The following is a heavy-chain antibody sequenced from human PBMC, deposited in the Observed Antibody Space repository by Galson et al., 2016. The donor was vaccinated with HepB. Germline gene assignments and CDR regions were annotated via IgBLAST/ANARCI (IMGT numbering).Heavy chain of an antibody. CDR3: AKSSVLVATRLLYFDV. Sequence: SLRLSCAVSGFPFSNYDMRWVRQTPEKGLEWVSGISASGSDTYYTHSVRGRFTISRDNSKNTLFLQMNSLTAEDTAVYYCAKSSVLVATRLLYFDVWGRGTRVTVSS. V-gene: IGHV3-23*01. J-gene: IGHJ2*01. CDR1: GFPFSNYD. D-gene: IGHD2-8*02. CDR2: ISASGSDT.